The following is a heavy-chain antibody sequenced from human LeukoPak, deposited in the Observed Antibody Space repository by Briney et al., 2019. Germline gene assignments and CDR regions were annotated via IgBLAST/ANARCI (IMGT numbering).Heavy chain of an antibody. J-gene: IGHJ4*02. Sequence: GGSLRLSCAASGFTFSSYGMHWVRQASGKGLEWVTVISYDGNNKYYADSVKGRFTISRDNSKNTLDLQMNSLRPEDTAVYYCARGVLYYSSYDYWGQGTLVTVSS. V-gene: IGHV3-30*03. D-gene: IGHD6-19*01. CDR3: ARGVLYYSSYDY. CDR1: GFTFSSYG. CDR2: ISYDGNNK.